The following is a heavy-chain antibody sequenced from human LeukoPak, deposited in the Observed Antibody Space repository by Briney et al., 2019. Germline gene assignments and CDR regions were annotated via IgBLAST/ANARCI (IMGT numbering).Heavy chain of an antibody. Sequence: SETLSLTCTVSGGSISSYYWSWIRQPPGKGLEWIGYIYTSGSTNYNPSLKSRVTISVDTSKNQFSLKLSSVTAADTAVYYCARHPNLGYYYYMDVWGKGTRSPSP. CDR1: GGSISSYY. V-gene: IGHV4-4*09. J-gene: IGHJ6*03. CDR2: IYTSGST. CDR3: ARHPNLGYYYYMDV. D-gene: IGHD2-8*01.